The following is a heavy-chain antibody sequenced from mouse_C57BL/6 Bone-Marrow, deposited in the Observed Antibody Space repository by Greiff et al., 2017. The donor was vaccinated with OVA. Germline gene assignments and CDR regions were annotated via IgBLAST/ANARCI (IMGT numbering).Heavy chain of an antibody. V-gene: IGHV1-81*01. J-gene: IGHJ3*01. D-gene: IGHD1-1*01. CDR2: IYPRSGNT. CDR3: ARNYGSSYSFAY. CDR1: GYTFTSYG. Sequence: VKLVESGAELARPGASVKLSCKASGYTFTSYGISWVKQRTGQGLEWIGEIYPRSGNTYYNEKFKGKATLTADKSSSTAYMELRSLTSEDSAVYFCARNYGSSYSFAYWGQGTLVTVSA.